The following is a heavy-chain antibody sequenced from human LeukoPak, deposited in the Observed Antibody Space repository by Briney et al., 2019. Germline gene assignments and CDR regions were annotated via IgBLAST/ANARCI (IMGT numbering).Heavy chain of an antibody. CDR2: IWYDGSNK. V-gene: IGHV3-33*01. Sequence: GGSLRLSCAASGFTFSSYGMHWVRQAPGKGLEWVAVIWYDGSNKNYADPVKGRFTISRDNSKNTLYLQMNSLRAEDTAVYYCAGDYGEYYYGMDVWGQGTTVTVSS. CDR1: GFTFSSYG. J-gene: IGHJ6*02. CDR3: AGDYGEYYYGMDV. D-gene: IGHD4-17*01.